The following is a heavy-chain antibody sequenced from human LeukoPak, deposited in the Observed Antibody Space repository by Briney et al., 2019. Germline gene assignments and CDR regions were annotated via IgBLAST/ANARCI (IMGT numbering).Heavy chain of an antibody. V-gene: IGHV3-7*05. CDR2: INRDGSDK. Sequence: GGSLRLSCAASGFTFSSYWMTWVRQAPGKGLEWVANINRDGSDKYYVDSVRGRFTISRDNAQKSLYLQMNSLRADDTAVYYCASTLSLSYWGQGTLVTVSS. CDR1: GFTFSSYW. J-gene: IGHJ4*02. CDR3: ASTLSLSY. D-gene: IGHD2/OR15-2a*01.